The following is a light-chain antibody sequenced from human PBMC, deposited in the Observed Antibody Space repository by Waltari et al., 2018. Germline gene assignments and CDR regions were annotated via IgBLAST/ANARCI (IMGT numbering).Light chain of an antibody. Sequence: DIQMTQSPSSLSASVGDRVTITCRASQSISVFLNWYQQKPGKAPKLLIYAASTLHIGVPSRFSGSGSGTDFTLTINNLQPEDFGTYSCQQSYSTPLTFGGGTRVEIK. J-gene: IGKJ4*01. CDR3: QQSYSTPLT. V-gene: IGKV1-39*01. CDR1: QSISVF. CDR2: AAS.